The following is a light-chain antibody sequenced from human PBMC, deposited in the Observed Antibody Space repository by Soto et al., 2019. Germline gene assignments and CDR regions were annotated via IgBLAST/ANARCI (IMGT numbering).Light chain of an antibody. J-gene: IGKJ4*01. CDR1: QSISNY. Sequence: DIPMTQSPSSLSASVEDRVTITCRASQSISNYLNWYQQKPGRAPKLLIYGASSLQSGVPSRFSGSGSGTDFTLTISSLRPEDFAIYYCQESYSVSLIFGGGTRVEMK. CDR2: GAS. CDR3: QESYSVSLI. V-gene: IGKV1-39*01.